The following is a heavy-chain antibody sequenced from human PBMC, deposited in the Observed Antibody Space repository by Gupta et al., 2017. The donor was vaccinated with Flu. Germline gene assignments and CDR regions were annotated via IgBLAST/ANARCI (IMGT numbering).Heavy chain of an antibody. V-gene: IGHV3-33*01. CDR3: ARDFDFWSGSIFPSWFDP. CDR2: IWHDGSNK. CDR1: GFTFSSYG. D-gene: IGHD3-3*01. Sequence: QVQLVESGGGVVQPGRSLRLSCAASGFTFSSYGMHWVRQAPGKGLEWVAVIWHDGSNKYYIDSVKGRFTISRDNSKNTLYLQMNSLRAEDTAVYYCARDFDFWSGSIFPSWFDPWGQGTLVTVSS. J-gene: IGHJ5*02.